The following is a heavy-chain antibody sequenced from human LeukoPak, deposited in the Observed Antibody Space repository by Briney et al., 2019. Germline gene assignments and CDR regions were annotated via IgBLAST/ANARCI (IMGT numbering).Heavy chain of an antibody. D-gene: IGHD2-2*01. J-gene: IGHJ3*01. Sequence: GRSLRLSCAASGFTFSSFAMSWVRQAPGKGLEWVSAVSGSGGSTYYADSVKGRFTISRDNSKNTLFLQMNSLRAEDTAVYYCAKDRSCSGSSCNVGSWGQGTMVTVSS. CDR2: VSGSGGST. V-gene: IGHV3-23*01. CDR1: GFTFSSFA. CDR3: AKDRSCSGSSCNVGS.